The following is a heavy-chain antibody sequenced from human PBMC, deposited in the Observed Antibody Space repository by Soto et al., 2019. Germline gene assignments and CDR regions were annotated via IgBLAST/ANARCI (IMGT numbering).Heavy chain of an antibody. CDR3: WLYHPYSISWYGYRYYYYAMAF. CDR2: ISSSSSTI. V-gene: IGHV3-48*02. J-gene: IGHJ6*02. D-gene: IGHD6-13*01. CDR1: GFTFSSYS. Sequence: PGGSLRLSCAASGFTFSSYSMNWVRQAPGKGLEWVSYISSSSSTIYYADSVRGRFTISRDDAKNSLYLQMNSLSDEDTAVYYWWLYHPYSISWYGYRYYYYAMAFWGQGTTVTVSS.